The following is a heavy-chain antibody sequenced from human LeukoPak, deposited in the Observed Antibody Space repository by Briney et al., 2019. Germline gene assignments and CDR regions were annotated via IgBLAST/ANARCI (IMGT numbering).Heavy chain of an antibody. Sequence: SETLSLTCIVSADAITSHFYWGWIRQSPGDGGKGLEWIASVYHSGAEYVNPSLKSRVTTSVDTSKSQFYLTLTSVTAADTAVYFCARASFASGSYYFDLWGPGTLITVSS. CDR3: ARASFASGSYYFDL. CDR1: ADAITSHFY. V-gene: IGHV4-38-2*02. CDR2: VYHSGAE. J-gene: IGHJ4*02. D-gene: IGHD3-10*01.